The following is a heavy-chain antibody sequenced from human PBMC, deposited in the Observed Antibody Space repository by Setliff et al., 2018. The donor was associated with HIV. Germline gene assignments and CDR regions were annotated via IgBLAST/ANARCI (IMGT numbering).Heavy chain of an antibody. J-gene: IGHJ4*02. Sequence: LRLSCAASGFTFSTYWMSWVRQAPGKGLEWVANIKQDGSEKNYMDSVKGRFTISRDNAKNSLYLQMNSLRVEDTAVYYCATDCAVVGGTGSLDSWGQGTLVTVLL. CDR2: IKQDGSEK. CDR3: ATDCAVVGGTGSLDS. D-gene: IGHD1-26*01. V-gene: IGHV3-7*05. CDR1: GFTFSTYW.